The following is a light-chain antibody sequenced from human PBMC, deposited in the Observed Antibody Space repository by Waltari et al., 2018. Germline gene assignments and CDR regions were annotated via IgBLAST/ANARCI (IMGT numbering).Light chain of an antibody. J-gene: IGKJ4*01. CDR1: QSISKW. Sequence: DIQMTQSPSTLSASVGDRVIFSCRASQSISKWLDWYQQKPGKAPKLRIYKASTLESGVPSRFSGSGSGTEFTLTISSLQPEDFATYYCQQYNSYSLLSFGGGTKVEIK. V-gene: IGKV1-5*03. CDR2: KAS. CDR3: QQYNSYSLLS.